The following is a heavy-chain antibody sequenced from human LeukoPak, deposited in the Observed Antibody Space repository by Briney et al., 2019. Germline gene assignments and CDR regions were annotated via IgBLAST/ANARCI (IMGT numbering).Heavy chain of an antibody. J-gene: IGHJ4*02. CDR3: ARERRAWGEDF. V-gene: IGHV1-46*01. CDR1: GYTFTNYY. CDR2: INPNGGNT. Sequence: ASVKVSCKASGYTFTNYYIHWGRQAPGQGLEWVGLINPNGGNTGYAQRFQGRVTVTTDTSTSTVFMELNSLQSEDTAVYYCARERRAWGEDFWGQGTLVTVSS. D-gene: IGHD3-16*01.